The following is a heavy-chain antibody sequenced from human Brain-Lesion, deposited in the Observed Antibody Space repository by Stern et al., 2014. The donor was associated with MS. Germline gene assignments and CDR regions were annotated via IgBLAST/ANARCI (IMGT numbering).Heavy chain of an antibody. CDR1: GYTFSSYY. D-gene: IGHD1-26*01. CDR3: ARSGSYSDAFDI. V-gene: IGHV1-46*01. J-gene: IGHJ3*02. CDR2: INPSGGST. Sequence: QVQLVESGAEVKKPGASVKVCCKASGYTFSSYYMHWVRQAPGQGLEWMGIINPSGGSTRYAQKFQGRVTMTRDTSTSTVYMELSSQRSEDTAVYYCARSGSYSDAFDIWGQGTMVTVSS.